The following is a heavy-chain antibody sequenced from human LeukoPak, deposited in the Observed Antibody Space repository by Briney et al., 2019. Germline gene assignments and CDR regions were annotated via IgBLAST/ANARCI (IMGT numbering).Heavy chain of an antibody. CDR3: AREIGPRQLHLWGSAFDY. Sequence: AAVKVSCKASGYTFTNYYMHWVRQAPGQGLEWMGIINPSGGGTSYAQKFQGRLTMTRDTSTTTVYMELSSLRSEDTAMYYCAREIGPRQLHLWGSAFDYWGQGTLVTVSS. J-gene: IGHJ4*02. CDR1: GYTFTNYY. D-gene: IGHD5-18*01. CDR2: INPSGGGT. V-gene: IGHV1-46*01.